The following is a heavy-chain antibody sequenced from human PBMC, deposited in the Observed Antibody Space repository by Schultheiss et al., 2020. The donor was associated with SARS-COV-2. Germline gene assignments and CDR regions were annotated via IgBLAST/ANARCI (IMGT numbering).Heavy chain of an antibody. V-gene: IGHV3-48*03. CDR3: ARTRGSGWYGCDY. CDR2: ISSSGSTM. Sequence: GGSLRLSCAASAFTFINYEMNWVRQAPGKGLEWVSYISSSGSTMYYADSVKGRFTISRDNAKNSLYLQMNNLRAEDTAVYYCARTRGSGWYGCDYWGQGTLVTVSS. CDR1: AFTFINYE. J-gene: IGHJ4*02. D-gene: IGHD6-19*01.